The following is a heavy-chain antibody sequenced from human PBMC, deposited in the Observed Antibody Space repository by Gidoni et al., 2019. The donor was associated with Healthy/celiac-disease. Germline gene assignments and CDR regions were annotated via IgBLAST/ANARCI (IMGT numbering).Heavy chain of an antibody. CDR3: AKDMKCSSTSCYSDYYGMDV. CDR1: GFTFDDYA. J-gene: IGHJ6*02. CDR2: ISGNSGSI. Sequence: EVQLVESGGGLVQPGRSLRLSCAASGFTFDDYALHWVRQAPGKGLEWFSGISGNSGSIGYADSGKGRFTISRDNAKNSLYLQMNSLRAEDTALYYCAKDMKCSSTSCYSDYYGMDVWGQGTTVTVSS. V-gene: IGHV3-9*01. D-gene: IGHD2-2*02.